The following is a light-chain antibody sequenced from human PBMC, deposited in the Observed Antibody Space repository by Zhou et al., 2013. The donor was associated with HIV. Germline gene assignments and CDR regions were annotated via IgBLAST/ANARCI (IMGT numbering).Light chain of an antibody. CDR1: QSVNNNY. CDR2: DAS. J-gene: IGKJ5*01. CDR3: QQRSN. V-gene: IGKV3D-20*02. Sequence: EIVMTQSPGTLSLSPGDRATLSCRAGQSVNNNYLAWYQQKPGQAPRLLMYDASNRATGIPARFRGSGSGTDFTLTISSLEPEDFAVYYCQQRSNFGQGTRLEIK.